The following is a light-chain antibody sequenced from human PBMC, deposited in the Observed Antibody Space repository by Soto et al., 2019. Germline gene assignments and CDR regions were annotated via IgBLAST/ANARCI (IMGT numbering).Light chain of an antibody. J-gene: IGKJ1*01. CDR1: QRVLYSSNNKNY. CDR3: QQYYSTPWT. Sequence: DIVMTQSPDSLAVSLGERATINCKSSQRVLYSSNNKNYLAWYQQKPGQPPKLLIYWASTRESGVPDRFSGSGSWTDFTLTISSLQAEDVAVSYFQQYYSTPWTFGQGTKVEIK. V-gene: IGKV4-1*01. CDR2: WAS.